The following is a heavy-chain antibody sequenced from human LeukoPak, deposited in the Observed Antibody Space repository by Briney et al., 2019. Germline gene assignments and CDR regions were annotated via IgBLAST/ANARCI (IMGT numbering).Heavy chain of an antibody. CDR1: GYTFTGYY. Sequence: ASVKVSCKASGYTFTGYYMHWVRQAPGQGLEWMGWINPNSGGTNYAQKFQGRVTMTRDTSISTAYMELSRLRSDDTAVYYCARAYYSSSPVDYWGQGTLATVSS. V-gene: IGHV1-2*02. J-gene: IGHJ4*02. CDR3: ARAYYSSSPVDY. D-gene: IGHD6-13*01. CDR2: INPNSGGT.